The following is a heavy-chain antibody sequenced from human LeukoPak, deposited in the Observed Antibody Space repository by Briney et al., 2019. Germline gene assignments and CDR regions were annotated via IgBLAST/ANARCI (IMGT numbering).Heavy chain of an antibody. V-gene: IGHV3-53*01. CDR3: ARHGSGSLGDAFDI. D-gene: IGHD3-10*01. J-gene: IGHJ3*02. Sequence: GGSLRLSCAASGFTVSSNYMSWVRQAPGKGLEWVSVIYSGGSTYYADSVKGRLTISRDNSKNTLYLQMNSLRAEDTAVYYCARHGSGSLGDAFDIWGQGTMVTVSS. CDR2: IYSGGST. CDR1: GFTVSSNY.